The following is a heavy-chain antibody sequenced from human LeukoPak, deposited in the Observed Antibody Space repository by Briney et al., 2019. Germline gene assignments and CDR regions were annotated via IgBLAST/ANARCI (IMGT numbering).Heavy chain of an antibody. V-gene: IGHV4-59*01. Sequence: SETLSLTCTVSGGSISSYYWSWIRQPPGKGLEWIGYIYYSGSTNYNPSLKSRVTISVDTSKNQFSLKLSSVTAADTAVYYCAREVTDSSSWNLWFDPWGQGTLVTVSS. J-gene: IGHJ5*02. CDR2: IYYSGST. CDR1: GGSISSYY. CDR3: AREVTDSSSWNLWFDP. D-gene: IGHD6-13*01.